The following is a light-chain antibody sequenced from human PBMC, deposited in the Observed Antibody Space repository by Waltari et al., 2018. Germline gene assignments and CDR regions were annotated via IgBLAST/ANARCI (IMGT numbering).Light chain of an antibody. J-gene: IGLJ3*02. CDR2: KGI. CDR1: SGSVPSISF. V-gene: IGLV8-61*01. Sequence: QTVVTQAPSLSVSPGGTVTLPCALSSGSVPSISFPTWYQQTPGQPPRTLVYKGISRSSGVPDRFSGSILGNTAALTITGAQADDESDYYCSMYMGSGVWVFGGGTKLTVL. CDR3: SMYMGSGVWV.